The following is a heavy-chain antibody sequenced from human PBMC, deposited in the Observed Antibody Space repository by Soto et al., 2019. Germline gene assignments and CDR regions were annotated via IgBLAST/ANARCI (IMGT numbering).Heavy chain of an antibody. D-gene: IGHD6-13*01. Sequence: VASVKVSCKASGYTFTGYYIHWVRQAPGQGLEWMGWINPNSGGTNYAQKFQGRVTMTRDTSISTAYMELSRLRSDDTAVYYCARGSSSWWNYYYGMDVWGQGTTVTVSS. V-gene: IGHV1-2*02. J-gene: IGHJ6*02. CDR1: GYTFTGYY. CDR2: INPNSGGT. CDR3: ARGSSSWWNYYYGMDV.